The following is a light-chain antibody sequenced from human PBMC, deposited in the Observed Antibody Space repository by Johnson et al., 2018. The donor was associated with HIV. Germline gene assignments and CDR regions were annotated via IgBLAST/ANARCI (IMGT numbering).Light chain of an antibody. CDR2: DTD. Sequence: QSVLTQPPSVSAAPGQKVTVSCSGSSSNIGNNFVSWYQQVPGTAPKLLIYDTDKRPSGIPDRFSGSKSGTSATLGISGLQTGDEADYYCATWDTSLSAGGVFGTGTKVTVL. J-gene: IGLJ1*01. CDR1: SSNIGNNF. V-gene: IGLV1-51*01. CDR3: ATWDTSLSAGGV.